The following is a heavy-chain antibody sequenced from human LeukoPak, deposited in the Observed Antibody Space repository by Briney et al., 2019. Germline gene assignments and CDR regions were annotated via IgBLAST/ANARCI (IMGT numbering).Heavy chain of an antibody. CDR2: IKQDGSEK. CDR3: ARDLSPILYSSGDRDWFDP. V-gene: IGHV3-7*01. CDR1: GFTFSSYW. Sequence: GGSLRLSCAASGFTFSSYWMSWVRQAPGKGLEWVANIKQDGSEKYYVDSVKGRFTISRDNAKNSLYLQMNSLRAEDTAVYYCARDLSPILYSSGDRDWFDPWGQGTLVAVSS. J-gene: IGHJ5*02. D-gene: IGHD6-19*01.